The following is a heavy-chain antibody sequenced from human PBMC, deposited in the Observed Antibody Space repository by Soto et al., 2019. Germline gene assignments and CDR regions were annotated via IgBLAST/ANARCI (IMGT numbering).Heavy chain of an antibody. CDR1: GGSISSGGYS. J-gene: IGHJ5*02. CDR2: IYHSGST. CDR3: ARGSRVNWFDP. Sequence: SLTCAVSGGSISSGGYSWSWIRQPPGKGLEWIGYIYHSGSTYYNPSLKSRVTISVDRSKNQFSLKLSSVTAADTAVYYCARGSRVNWFDPWGQGTLVTVSS. V-gene: IGHV4-30-2*01.